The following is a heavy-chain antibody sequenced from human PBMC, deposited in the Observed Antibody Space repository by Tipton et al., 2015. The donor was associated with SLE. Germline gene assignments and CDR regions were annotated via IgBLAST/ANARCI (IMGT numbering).Heavy chain of an antibody. D-gene: IGHD5-24*01. CDR3: ATGRTDAED. CDR1: GFTFSSYS. V-gene: IGHV3-53*05. CDR2: IFNDDST. J-gene: IGHJ4*02. Sequence: SLRLSCAASGFTFSSYSMNWVRQAPGKGLEWVSMIFNDDSTYYADSVKGRFTISRDNSRNTLYLQMNRLRSDDTAVYYCATGRTDAEDWGQGTLVTVSS.